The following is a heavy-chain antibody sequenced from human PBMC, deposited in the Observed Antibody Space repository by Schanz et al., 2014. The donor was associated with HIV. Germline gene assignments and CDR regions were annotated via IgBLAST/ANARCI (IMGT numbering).Heavy chain of an antibody. CDR2: LSHDGSQK. CDR3: AKTGWSQGNYYYYYGMDV. CDR1: GFTFSNFA. V-gene: IGHV3-30*18. D-gene: IGHD3-3*01. Sequence: QVQLVQSGGGVVQPGRSLRLSCAASGFTFSNFAMHWVRQAPGKGLEWVAVLSHDGSQKFYADSVKGRFTMSRDNSKNTLYLQMNSLRAEDTAVYYCAKTGWSQGNYYYYYGMDVWGQGTTVTVSS. J-gene: IGHJ6*02.